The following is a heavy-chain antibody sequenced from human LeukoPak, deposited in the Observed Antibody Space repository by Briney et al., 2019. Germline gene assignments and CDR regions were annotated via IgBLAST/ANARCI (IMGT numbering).Heavy chain of an antibody. V-gene: IGHV4-39*01. CDR1: GDSISSSSYY. D-gene: IGHD6-13*01. J-gene: IGHJ4*02. Sequence: SETLSLTCTVSGDSISSSSYYWGWIRQPPGKGLEWIGSIYYSGSTYYNPSLKSRVTISVDTSKNQFSLKLSSVTAADTAVYYCARTPPPQLVLGIDYWGQGTLVTVSS. CDR3: ARTPPPQLVLGIDY. CDR2: IYYSGST.